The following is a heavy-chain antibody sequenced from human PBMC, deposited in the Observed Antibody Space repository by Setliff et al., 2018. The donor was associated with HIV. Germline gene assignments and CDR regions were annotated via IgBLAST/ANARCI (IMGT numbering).Heavy chain of an antibody. CDR3: AALTGVKSFDFLEYLLYDY. Sequence: ASVKVSCKASAYTFTAYYIHWVRQAPGQGLEWMGWISPKYGGTNYAQKFQGRVTMSSDTSISTAYMELGRLRSDDTAVYYCAALTGVKSFDFLEYLLYDYWGQGTQVTVSS. D-gene: IGHD3-3*01. CDR2: ISPKYGGT. CDR1: AYTFTAYY. V-gene: IGHV1-2*02. J-gene: IGHJ4*02.